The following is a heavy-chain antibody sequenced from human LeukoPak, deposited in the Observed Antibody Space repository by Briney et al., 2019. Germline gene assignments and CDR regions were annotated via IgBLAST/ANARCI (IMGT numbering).Heavy chain of an antibody. CDR2: IYYSGST. J-gene: IGHJ4*02. D-gene: IGHD3-22*01. V-gene: IGHV4-59*12. CDR3: ARAWDSSGYFPPRY. CDR1: GGSISSYY. Sequence: PSETLSLTCTVSGGSISSYYWSWIRQPPGKGLEWIGYIYYSGSTNYNPSLKSRVTISVDTSKNQFSLKLSSVTAADTAVYYCARAWDSSGYFPPRYWGQGTLVTVSS.